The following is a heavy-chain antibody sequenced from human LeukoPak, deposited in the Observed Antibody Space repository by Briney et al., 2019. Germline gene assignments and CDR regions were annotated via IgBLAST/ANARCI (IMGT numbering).Heavy chain of an antibody. CDR3: AKGTAIVGIFDS. CDR2: ISGGGGNT. Sequence: PGGSLRLSCAASGLTFNNYAMSWVRQAPGKGLEWVSTISGGGGNTYYADSVKGRFTVSRDNSKNTLFLQMNSLSAEDTAVYYCAKGTAIVGIFDSWGQGTLVTVS. J-gene: IGHJ4*02. CDR1: GLTFNNYA. V-gene: IGHV3-23*01. D-gene: IGHD2/OR15-2a*01.